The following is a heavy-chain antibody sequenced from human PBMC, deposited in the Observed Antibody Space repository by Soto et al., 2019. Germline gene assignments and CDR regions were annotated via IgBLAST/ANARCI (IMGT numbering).Heavy chain of an antibody. CDR3: ARAAANIDY. V-gene: IGHV4-31*03. J-gene: IGHJ4*02. Sequence: QVQLQESGPGLVKPSQTLSLTCTVSGGSISSSGSYWAWIRQRQGKGLEWIGDISYGGSSVYNPSLEIRVTISVDTSKNQFSLNLRPVTAADTAVYYCARAAANIDYWGQGTLVTVSS. CDR2: ISYGGSS. CDR1: GGSISSSGSY. D-gene: IGHD2-2*01.